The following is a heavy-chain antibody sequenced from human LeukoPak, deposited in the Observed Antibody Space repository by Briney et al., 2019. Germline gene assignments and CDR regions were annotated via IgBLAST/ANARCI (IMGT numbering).Heavy chain of an antibody. V-gene: IGHV4-59*01. D-gene: IGHD3-10*01. CDR2: IYYSEST. Sequence: PSETLSLTCTVSGGSLSSYYGSWIRQPPGKGLEWIGYIYYSESTNYNPSLKSRVTISVDTSKNQFSLRLSSVSAADTAVYYRAREMSGTYWIDWGQGTLVTVSS. CDR1: GGSLSSYY. J-gene: IGHJ4*02. CDR3: AREMSGTYWID.